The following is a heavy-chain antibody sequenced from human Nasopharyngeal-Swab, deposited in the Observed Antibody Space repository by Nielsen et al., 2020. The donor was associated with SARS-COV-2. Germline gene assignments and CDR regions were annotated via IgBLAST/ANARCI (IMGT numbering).Heavy chain of an antibody. CDR3: ASWVGDYEFDY. V-gene: IGHV1-69*13. Sequence: SVEVSCKASGGTFSSYAISWVRQAPGQGLEWMGGIIPIFGTANYAQKFQGRVTITADESTSTAYMELSSLRSEDTAVYYCASWVGDYEFDYWGQGTLVTVSS. CDR2: IIPIFGTA. CDR1: GGTFSSYA. D-gene: IGHD4-17*01. J-gene: IGHJ4*02.